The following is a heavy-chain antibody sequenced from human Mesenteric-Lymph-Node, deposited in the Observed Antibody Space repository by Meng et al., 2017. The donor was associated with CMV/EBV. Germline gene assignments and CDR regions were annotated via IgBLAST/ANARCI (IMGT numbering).Heavy chain of an antibody. CDR3: ARDLDYYDTRGWGFDY. J-gene: IGHJ4*02. CDR1: GFTFRSDT. CDR2: ISYHGSNK. V-gene: IGHV3-30-3*01. D-gene: IGHD3-22*01. Sequence: GSLRLSCAASGFTFRSDTMHWVRQAPGKGLEWVAVISYHGSNKYYADSVKGRFTISRDDSKNTLYLQMNSLRPEDTAVYHCARDLDYYDTRGWGFDYWGQGTPVTVSS.